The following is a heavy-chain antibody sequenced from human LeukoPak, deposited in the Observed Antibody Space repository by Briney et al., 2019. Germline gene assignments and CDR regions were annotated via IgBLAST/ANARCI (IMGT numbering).Heavy chain of an antibody. CDR1: GFTFSSYS. Sequence: GGSLRLSCAASGFTFSSYSMNWLRQAPGKGLEWVSSISSNSDYIYYADSVKGRFTISRDNAKNSLYLQMNSLRAEDTAVYYCARDYSIPLTIDYWGQGTLVTVSS. J-gene: IGHJ4*02. D-gene: IGHD2/OR15-2a*01. V-gene: IGHV3-21*01. CDR2: ISSNSDYI. CDR3: ARDYSIPLTIDY.